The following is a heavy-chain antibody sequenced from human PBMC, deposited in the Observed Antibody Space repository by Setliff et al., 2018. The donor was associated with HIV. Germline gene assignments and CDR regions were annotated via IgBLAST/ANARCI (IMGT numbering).Heavy chain of an antibody. Sequence: SETLSLTCTVSGVSINSGNYYWGWIRQPAGKRLEWIGRIYSSGNTNYNPSLKSRVTISADTSKNQFSLRLTSVTAADTAVYYCARDPVITMMVGPKFYFDYWGQGILVTVSS. V-gene: IGHV4-61*02. CDR1: GVSINSGNYY. D-gene: IGHD3-22*01. CDR2: IYSSGNT. CDR3: ARDPVITMMVGPKFYFDY. J-gene: IGHJ4*02.